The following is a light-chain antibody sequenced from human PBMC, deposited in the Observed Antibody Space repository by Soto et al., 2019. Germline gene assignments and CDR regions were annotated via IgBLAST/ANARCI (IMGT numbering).Light chain of an antibody. V-gene: IGKV1-9*01. J-gene: IGKJ1*01. CDR2: AAS. CDR3: QNLNTYLRT. CDR1: QGISSF. Sequence: DIQLTQSPPFLSASVGDRVTITCRASQGISSFLAWSQQKPGKAPKLLIYAASTLQSGVPSRFSGSGSGTEFTLTISSLQPEDFATCYCQNLNTYLRTFGQGTKVGIK.